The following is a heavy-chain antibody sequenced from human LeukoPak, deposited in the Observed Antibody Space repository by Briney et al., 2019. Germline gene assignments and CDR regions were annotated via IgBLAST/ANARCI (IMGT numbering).Heavy chain of an antibody. V-gene: IGHV3-30*18. CDR1: GFTFSSYT. D-gene: IGHD3-16*01. CDR2: ISYDGSNK. Sequence: GGSLRLSCAASGFTFSSYTMNWVRQAPGKGLEWVAVISYDGSNKYYADSVKGRFTISRDNSKNTLYLQMNSLRAEDTAVYYCAKELIRGEEGGFDYWGQGTLVTVSS. J-gene: IGHJ4*02. CDR3: AKELIRGEEGGFDY.